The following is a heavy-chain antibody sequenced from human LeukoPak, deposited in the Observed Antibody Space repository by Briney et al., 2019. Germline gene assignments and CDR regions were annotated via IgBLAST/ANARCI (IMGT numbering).Heavy chain of an antibody. CDR2: ISYSGST. V-gene: IGHV4-59*11. CDR3: ARTRFDGPYFEY. J-gene: IGHJ4*02. D-gene: IGHD3-10*01. CDR1: GGSISPHY. Sequence: PSETLSLTCTVSGGSISPHYWSWIRQPPGKGLEWIGYISYSGSTNYNPSLKSRVTISLDTSKNQFSLKLSSVTAADTAVFYCARTRFDGPYFEYWGQGTLVTVSS.